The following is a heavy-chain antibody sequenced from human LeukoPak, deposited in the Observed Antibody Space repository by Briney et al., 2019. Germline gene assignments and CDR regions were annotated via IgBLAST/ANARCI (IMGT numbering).Heavy chain of an antibody. CDR3: ARDQGYCSSTSCYSFPYYYYYYGMDV. CDR1: GGTFSSYA. D-gene: IGHD2-2*01. CDR2: IIPILGIA. Sequence: SVKVSCKASGGTFSSYAISWVRQAPGQGLEWMGRIIPILGIANYAQKFQGRVTITADTSTSTAYMELRSLRSDDTAVYYCARDQGYCSSTSCYSFPYYYYYYGMDVWGQGTTVTVSS. J-gene: IGHJ6*02. V-gene: IGHV1-69*04.